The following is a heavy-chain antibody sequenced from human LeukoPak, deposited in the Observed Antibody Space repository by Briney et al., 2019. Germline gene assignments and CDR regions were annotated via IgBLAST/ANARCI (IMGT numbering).Heavy chain of an antibody. CDR3: ARDLITFGGVIAPFDY. D-gene: IGHD3-16*02. J-gene: IGHJ4*02. CDR1: GFTFSSYW. V-gene: IGHV3-74*01. Sequence: GGSLRLSCAASGFTFSSYWMHWVRQAPGEGLVWVSRINSDGSSTSYADSVKGRFTISRDNAKNTLYLQMNSLRAEDTAVYYCARDLITFGGVIAPFDYWGQGTLVTVSS. CDR2: INSDGSST.